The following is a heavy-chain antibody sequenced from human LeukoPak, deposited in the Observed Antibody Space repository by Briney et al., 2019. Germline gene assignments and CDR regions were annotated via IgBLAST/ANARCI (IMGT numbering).Heavy chain of an antibody. V-gene: IGHV3-23*01. D-gene: IGHD6-19*01. CDR2: ISGSGGST. J-gene: IGHJ4*02. Sequence: PGASLRLSCAASGFTFSSYAMSWVRQAPGKGLEWVSAISGSGGSTYYADSVKGRFTISRDNAKNSLYLQMNSLRAEDTAVYYCARRRAVADQFDYWGQGTLVTVSS. CDR3: ARRRAVADQFDY. CDR1: GFTFSSYA.